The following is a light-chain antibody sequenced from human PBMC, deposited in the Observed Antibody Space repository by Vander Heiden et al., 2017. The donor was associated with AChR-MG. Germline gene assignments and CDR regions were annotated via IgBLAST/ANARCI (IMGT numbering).Light chain of an antibody. Sequence: QSALTQPASVSGSPGQSITISCTGDSSDVGGYKFVSWYQQHPGTAPKLMIYDVSRRPSGVSNRFSGSKSGNTASLTISGLQAEDEAAYYCCSYTAFRTWVFGGGTKVTVL. CDR3: CSYTAFRTWV. CDR2: DVS. J-gene: IGLJ3*02. V-gene: IGLV2-14*03. CDR1: SSDVGGYKF.